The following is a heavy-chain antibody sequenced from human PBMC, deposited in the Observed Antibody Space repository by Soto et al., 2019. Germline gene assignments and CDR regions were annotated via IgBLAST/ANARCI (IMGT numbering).Heavy chain of an antibody. J-gene: IGHJ5*02. CDR1: GYTFTGYY. D-gene: IGHD6-13*01. CDR3: ARDEQLVLSGWFDP. V-gene: IGHV1-2*02. Sequence: ASVKVSCKSPGYTFTGYYMHWVRQAPGQGLEWMGWINPNSGGTNYAQKFQGRVTMTRDTSISTAYMELSRLRSDDTAVYYCARDEQLVLSGWFDPWGQGTLVTVSS. CDR2: INPNSGGT.